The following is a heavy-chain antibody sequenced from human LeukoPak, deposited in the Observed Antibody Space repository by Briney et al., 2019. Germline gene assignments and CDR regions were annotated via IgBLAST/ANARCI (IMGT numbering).Heavy chain of an antibody. CDR3: ARDFSGSSRVDY. V-gene: IGHV3-21*01. D-gene: IGHD3-10*01. CDR1: GFTFSTYT. CDR2: ITISSRYI. Sequence: GGSLRLSCAASGFTFSTYTMNWVRQAPGKGLEWVSSITISSRYIYYADSVKGRFTISRDNAKNSLFLHMNSLRAEDTAVYYCARDFSGSSRVDYWGQGTLVTVSS. J-gene: IGHJ4*02.